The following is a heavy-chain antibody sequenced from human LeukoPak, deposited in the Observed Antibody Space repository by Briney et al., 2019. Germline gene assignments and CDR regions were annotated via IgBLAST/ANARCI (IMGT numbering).Heavy chain of an antibody. J-gene: IGHJ3*02. CDR1: GGSISSYY. CDR2: IYTSGST. Sequence: PSETLSLTCTVSGGSISSYYWSWIRQPAGKGLEWIGRIYTSGSTNYNPSLKSRVTMSVDTSKNQFSLKLSSVTAADTAVYYCARTLPITMVRGPLRTFDIWGQGTMVTVSS. D-gene: IGHD3-10*01. V-gene: IGHV4-4*07. CDR3: ARTLPITMVRGPLRTFDI.